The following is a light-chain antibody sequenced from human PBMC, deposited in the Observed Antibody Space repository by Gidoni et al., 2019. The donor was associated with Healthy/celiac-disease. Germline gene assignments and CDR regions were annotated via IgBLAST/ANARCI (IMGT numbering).Light chain of an antibody. J-gene: IGKJ1*01. CDR2: KAS. Sequence: DIQMTQSPSTLSASVGDRVTITCRASQIISSWLAWYQQKPGKDPKLLIYKASSLESGVPSRFSGSGSGTEFTLTISSLQPDDFATYYCQQYNSYVWTFGQGTKVEIK. CDR3: QQYNSYVWT. V-gene: IGKV1-5*03. CDR1: QIISSW.